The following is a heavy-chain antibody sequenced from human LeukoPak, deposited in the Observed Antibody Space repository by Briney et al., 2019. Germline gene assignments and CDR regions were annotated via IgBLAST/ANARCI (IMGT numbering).Heavy chain of an antibody. J-gene: IGHJ4*02. CDR1: GFTFSSYE. D-gene: IGHD6-19*01. Sequence: GGSLRLSCAASGFTFSSYEMNWVRQAPGKGLEWVSYITSSGSIIYYADSVKGRFTISRDNAKNSLFLQMNSLRAEDTAVYYCARSGLPGIAVAADFDYWCQGTLVTVSS. CDR2: ITSSGSII. V-gene: IGHV3-48*03. CDR3: ARSGLPGIAVAADFDY.